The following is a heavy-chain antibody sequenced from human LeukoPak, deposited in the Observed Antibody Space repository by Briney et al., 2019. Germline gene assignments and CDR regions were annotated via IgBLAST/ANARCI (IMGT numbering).Heavy chain of an antibody. Sequence: PSETLSLTCNVSGGSIRSYYWNWIRQPPGKGLEWIGYIYSNGNTNYNPSLNSRVTISVDMPKQQFSLKLTSVTAADTAVYFCARGIFPGIMVGAFDIWGQGTMVTVSS. J-gene: IGHJ3*02. V-gene: IGHV4-59*01. D-gene: IGHD2-8*01. CDR2: IYSNGNT. CDR1: GGSIRSYY. CDR3: ARGIFPGIMVGAFDI.